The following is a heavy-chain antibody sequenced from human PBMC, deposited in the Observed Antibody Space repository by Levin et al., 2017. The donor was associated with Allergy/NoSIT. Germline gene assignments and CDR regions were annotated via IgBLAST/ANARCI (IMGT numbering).Heavy chain of an antibody. J-gene: IGHJ3*02. CDR3: ARGLVVVPAAIPDAFDI. V-gene: IGHV1-69*13. CDR1: GGTFSSYA. Sequence: SVKVSCKASGGTFSSYAISWVRQAPGQGLEWMGGIIPIFGTANYAQKFQGRVTITADESTSTAYMELSSLRSEDTAVYYCARGLVVVPAAIPDAFDIWGQGTMVTVSS. D-gene: IGHD2-2*01. CDR2: IIPIFGTA.